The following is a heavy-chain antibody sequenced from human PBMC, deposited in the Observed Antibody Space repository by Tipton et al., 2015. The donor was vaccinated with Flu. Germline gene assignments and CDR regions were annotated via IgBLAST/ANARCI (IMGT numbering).Heavy chain of an antibody. Sequence: TLSLNCAVSGYSISSGYYWGWIRQPPGKGLERIGSIYHSGSTYYNPYLMSRVTISVDTSKNQFSLKLRSETAADTAVYYCARRSCSGGSCVTGWFDPWGQGTLVTVSS. V-gene: IGHV4-38-2*01. CDR1: GYSISSGYY. D-gene: IGHD2-15*01. CDR2: IYHSGST. CDR3: ARRSCSGGSCVTGWFDP. J-gene: IGHJ5*02.